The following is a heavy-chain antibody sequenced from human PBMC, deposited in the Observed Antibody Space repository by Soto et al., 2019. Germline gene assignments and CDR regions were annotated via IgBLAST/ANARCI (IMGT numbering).Heavy chain of an antibody. CDR3: AGSSHTLSPWAGTLAFDI. J-gene: IGHJ3*02. CDR2: ISSSSSYT. CDR1: GFTFSDYY. Sequence: GGSLRLSCAASGFTFSDYYMSWIRQAPGKGLEWVSYISSSSSYTNYADSVKGRFTISRDNAKNSLYLQMNSLRAEDTAVYYCAGSSHTLSPWAGTLAFDIWGQGTMVTVSS. V-gene: IGHV3-11*06. D-gene: IGHD6-19*01.